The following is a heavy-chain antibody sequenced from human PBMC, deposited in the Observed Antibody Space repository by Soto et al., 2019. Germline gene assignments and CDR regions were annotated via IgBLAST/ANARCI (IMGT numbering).Heavy chain of an antibody. CDR3: ARLTAMGNNDAFDI. D-gene: IGHD5-18*01. V-gene: IGHV1-2*04. Sequence: GASVKVSCKASGYTFTGYYMHWVRQAPGQGLEWMGWINPNSGGTNYAQKFQGWVTMTRDTSISTAYMELSRLRSDDTAVYYCARLTAMGNNDAFDIWGQGTMVTVSS. CDR1: GYTFTGYY. J-gene: IGHJ3*02. CDR2: INPNSGGT.